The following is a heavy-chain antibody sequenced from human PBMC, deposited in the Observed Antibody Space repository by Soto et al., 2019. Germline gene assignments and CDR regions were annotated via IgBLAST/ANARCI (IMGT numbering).Heavy chain of an antibody. CDR1: GCTFSSYA. V-gene: IGHV1-69*13. CDR2: IIPIFGTA. J-gene: IGHJ4*02. D-gene: IGHD2-2*01. Sequence: ASVKVSCKASGCTFSSYAISWVRQAPGQGLEWMGGIIPIFGTANYAQKFQGRVTITADESTSTAYMELSSLRAEDTAVYYCAGGELVVPAAIGTLFDYWGQGTLVTVSS. CDR3: AGGELVVPAAIGTLFDY.